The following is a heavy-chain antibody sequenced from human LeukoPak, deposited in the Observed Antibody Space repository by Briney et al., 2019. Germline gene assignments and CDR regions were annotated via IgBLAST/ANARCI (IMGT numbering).Heavy chain of an antibody. J-gene: IGHJ4*02. Sequence: GRSLRLSCTASGFTFSNYGMHWVRQAPGKGLEWLAFIWYDGSNTYYADSVKGRFTISRDNSKNTLYLQMISLRAEDTAVYYCARDGYCSSTSCYYFDYWGQGTLVTVSS. CDR2: IWYDGSNT. D-gene: IGHD2-2*01. CDR3: ARDGYCSSTSCYYFDY. CDR1: GFTFSNYG. V-gene: IGHV3-33*01.